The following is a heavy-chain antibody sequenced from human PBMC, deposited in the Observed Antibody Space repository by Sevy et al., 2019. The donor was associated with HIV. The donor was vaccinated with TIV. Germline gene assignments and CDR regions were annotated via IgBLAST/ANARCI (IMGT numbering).Heavy chain of an antibody. J-gene: IGHJ4*02. V-gene: IGHV3-49*03. CDR3: TRGLATADTPEYYFDY. Sequence: GGSLRLSCTTSGFTFDDYAMSWFRQAPGKGLEWAAFIRRNSYEAYGGTTDYRASVKGRFIISRDDSKSIAYLQMSSLKTEDTAVYYCTRGLATADTPEYYFDYWGQGTLVTVSS. CDR2: IRRNSYEAYGGTT. D-gene: IGHD5-12*01. CDR1: GFTFDDYA.